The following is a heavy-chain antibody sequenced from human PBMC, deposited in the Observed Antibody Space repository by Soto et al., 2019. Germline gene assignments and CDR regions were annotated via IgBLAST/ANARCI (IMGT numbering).Heavy chain of an antibody. D-gene: IGHD7-27*01. Sequence: QVQLQESGPGLVKPSQTLSLTCTVSGGSISSVDHCWSWIRQPPDKGPEWMGHIYSGGSTYSNPSLTSRVTILIDRPKNQFSLQLNSVSAADTAVYYCASGPSGDKVDYWGQGTLVTVSS. J-gene: IGHJ4*02. V-gene: IGHV4-30-4*01. CDR2: IYSGGST. CDR1: GGSISSVDHC. CDR3: ASGPSGDKVDY.